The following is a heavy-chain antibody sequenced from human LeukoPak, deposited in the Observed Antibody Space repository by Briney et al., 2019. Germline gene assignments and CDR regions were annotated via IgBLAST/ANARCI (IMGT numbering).Heavy chain of an antibody. Sequence: SETLSLTCTVSGGSISSGGYYWSWIRQHPGKGLEWIGYIYYSGSTYYNPSLKSRVTISVDTSKNQFSLKLSSVTAADTAVYYCARAGVGTCLWFDPWGQGTLATVSS. CDR2: IYYSGST. CDR1: GGSISSGGYY. J-gene: IGHJ5*02. V-gene: IGHV4-31*03. D-gene: IGHD1-1*01. CDR3: ARAGVGTCLWFDP.